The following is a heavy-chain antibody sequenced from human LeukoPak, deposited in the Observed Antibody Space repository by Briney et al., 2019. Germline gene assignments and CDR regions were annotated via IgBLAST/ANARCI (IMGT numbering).Heavy chain of an antibody. Sequence: GGSLRLSCAASGFTFSSYTMNWVRQAPGKGLEWVSGISGSGGSTYYADSVKGRFTISRDNSKNTLYLQMNSLRAEDTAVYYCAKAYGSGSYSQTFDYWGQGTLVTVSS. CDR1: GFTFSSYT. J-gene: IGHJ4*02. CDR3: AKAYGSGSYSQTFDY. V-gene: IGHV3-23*01. CDR2: ISGSGGST. D-gene: IGHD3-10*01.